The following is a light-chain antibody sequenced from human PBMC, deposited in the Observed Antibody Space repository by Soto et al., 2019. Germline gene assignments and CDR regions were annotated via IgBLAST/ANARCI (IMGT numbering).Light chain of an antibody. CDR3: YSYAGSRNYV. V-gene: IGLV2-23*02. CDR1: SSAFEIYNL. J-gene: IGLJ1*01. Sequence: QSVLTQPASVSGSPGQSITISCTGTSSAFEIYNLVSWYRQHPGNGTTLLIYEVTQRPSGVSHRFSGSKSGDTASLTISGLQADDEADYYCYSYAGSRNYVFGTGTKVTVL. CDR2: EVT.